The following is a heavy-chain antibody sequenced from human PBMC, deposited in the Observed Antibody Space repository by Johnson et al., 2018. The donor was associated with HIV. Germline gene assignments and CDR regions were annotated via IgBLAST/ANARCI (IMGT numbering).Heavy chain of an antibody. J-gene: IGHJ3*01. CDR1: GFTFSDYY. Sequence: QEKLVESGGGLVKPGGSLRLSCAASGFTFSDYYMSWIRQAPGKGLEWVSYISSSGSTIYYPDSVKGRFTISRDSAKNSLYLQMNSLRQDDTAVYSCYCTDHVGAGSESKGTFDVWGQGTVVTVSS. D-gene: IGHD3-10*01. V-gene: IGHV3-11*01. CDR3: YCTDHVGAGSESKGTFDV. CDR2: ISSSGSTI.